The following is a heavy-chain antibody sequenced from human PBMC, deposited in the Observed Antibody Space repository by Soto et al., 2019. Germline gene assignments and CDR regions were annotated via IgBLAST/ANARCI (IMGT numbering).Heavy chain of an antibody. CDR3: ARGMTTVILFDY. Sequence: SETLSLTCAVSGCSISRGGYSWSWIRQPPGKGLEWIGYMYHSGSTYYNPSLKSRVTISVDRSKNQFSLKLSSVTAADTAVYYYARGMTTVILFDYGGQGTLVTVSS. CDR1: GCSISRGGYS. CDR2: MYHSGST. V-gene: IGHV4-30-2*01. J-gene: IGHJ4*02. D-gene: IGHD4-4*01.